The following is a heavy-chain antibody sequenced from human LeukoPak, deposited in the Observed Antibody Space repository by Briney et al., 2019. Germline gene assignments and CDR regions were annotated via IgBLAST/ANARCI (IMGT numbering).Heavy chain of an antibody. V-gene: IGHV1-18*01. J-gene: IGHJ4*02. Sequence: ASVKVSCKASDYTFTNYGISWVRQAPGQGLEWMGWISAYNGNTNQAQKLQGRVTMTTDTSTRTAYMELRSLRSDDTAVYYCARDYCDSSGYYYVFAYWGQGTLVTVSS. CDR1: DYTFTNYG. D-gene: IGHD3-22*01. CDR2: ISAYNGNT. CDR3: ARDYCDSSGYYYVFAY.